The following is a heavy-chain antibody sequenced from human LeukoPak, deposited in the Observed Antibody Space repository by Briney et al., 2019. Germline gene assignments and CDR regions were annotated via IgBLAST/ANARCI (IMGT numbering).Heavy chain of an antibody. D-gene: IGHD3-22*01. J-gene: IGHJ4*02. V-gene: IGHV4-59*01. Sequence: SETLSLTCTVSGGSISTYYWTWIRQPPGKGLEWIGYIYYSGGTNYNPSLKSRLTVSVDTSKNQFSLKLTSVTAADTAVYFCARATPWLLPGYWGRGTLVTVSS. CDR3: ARATPWLLPGY. CDR1: GGSISTYY. CDR2: IYYSGGT.